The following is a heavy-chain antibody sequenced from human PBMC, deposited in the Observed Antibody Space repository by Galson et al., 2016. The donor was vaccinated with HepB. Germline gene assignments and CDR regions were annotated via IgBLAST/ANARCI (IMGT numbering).Heavy chain of an antibody. V-gene: IGHV3-30*18. J-gene: IGHJ4*02. CDR1: GFTFSGHG. CDR3: AKRHEYCPPVGCSVDY. D-gene: IGHD2/OR15-2a*01. CDR2: DSMDGRRK. Sequence: SLRLSCAASGFTFSGHGMHWVRQAPGKGLEWVAADSMDGRRKFYADSVKGRFTISRDNSNNILFLQMSSLRADDTAVYFCAKRHEYCPPVGCSVDYWGQGTLVSVSS.